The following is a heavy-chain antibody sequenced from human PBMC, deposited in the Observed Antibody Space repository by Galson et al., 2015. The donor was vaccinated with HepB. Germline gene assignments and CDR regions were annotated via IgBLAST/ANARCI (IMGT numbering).Heavy chain of an antibody. D-gene: IGHD3-9*01. V-gene: IGHV6-1*01. CDR1: GDSVSSHRAA. CDR2: TYYRSKWYN. J-gene: IGHJ5*01. CDR3: ARDIGLRYMVVFHS. Sequence: CAISGDSVSSHRAAWNWIRQSPSRGLEWLARTYYRSKWYNESAVPVNSRITINPDTSRNQFSLQLNSLTPEDTAVYYCARDIGLRYMVVFHSWGQGTLVTISS.